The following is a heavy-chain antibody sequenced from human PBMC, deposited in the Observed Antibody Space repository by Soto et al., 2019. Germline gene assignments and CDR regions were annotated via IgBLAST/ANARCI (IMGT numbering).Heavy chain of an antibody. Sequence: EVQLLESGGGLVQPGGSLRLSCAASGFTFSSYAMSWVRQAPGKGLEWVSAISGSGGSTYYADSVKGRFTISRDNSKNTLYLQTNGLRAEDTALYYCAKGGGGSEAAGLIDCWGQGTLVTVSS. J-gene: IGHJ4*02. CDR3: AKGGGGSEAAGLIDC. CDR2: ISGSGGST. D-gene: IGHD6-13*01. V-gene: IGHV3-23*01. CDR1: GFTFSSYA.